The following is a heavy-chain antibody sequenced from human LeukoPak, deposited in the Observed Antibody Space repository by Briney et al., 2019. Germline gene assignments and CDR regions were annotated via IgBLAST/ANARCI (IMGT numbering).Heavy chain of an antibody. CDR3: ASLAVAASYYYFGMDV. J-gene: IGHJ6*02. D-gene: IGHD6-19*01. CDR1: GFTFSSYW. Sequence: GGSLRLSCAASGFTFSSYWMSWVRQAPGKGLEWVANIKQDGSEKYYVDSVKGRFTISRDNAKNSLYLQMNSLRAEGTAGYYCASLAVAASYYYFGMDVWGQGTTVTVSS. CDR2: IKQDGSEK. V-gene: IGHV3-7*01.